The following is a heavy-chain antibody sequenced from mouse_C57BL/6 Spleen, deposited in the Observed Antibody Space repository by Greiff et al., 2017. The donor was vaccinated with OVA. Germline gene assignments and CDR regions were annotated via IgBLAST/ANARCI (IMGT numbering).Heavy chain of an antibody. J-gene: IGHJ4*01. D-gene: IGHD1-1*01. CDR3: ARGRYYYGSSYYAMDY. V-gene: IGHV1-47*01. CDR2: FHPYNDDT. Sequence: QVQLQQSGAELVKPGASVKMSCKASGYTFTTYPIEWMKQNPGKSLEWIGNFHPYNDDTKYNEKFKGKATLTVAKSSSTVYLELSRLTSDDSAVYYCARGRYYYGSSYYAMDYWGQGTSVTVSS. CDR1: GYTFTTYP.